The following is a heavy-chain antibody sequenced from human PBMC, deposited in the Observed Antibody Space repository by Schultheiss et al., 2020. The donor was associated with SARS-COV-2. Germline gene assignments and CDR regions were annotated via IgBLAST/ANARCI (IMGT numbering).Heavy chain of an antibody. D-gene: IGHD2-2*02. CDR3: AKEGGDIVGVPAAIPRKWLDWEAFDN. V-gene: IGHV3-23*01. CDR2: ISGSGGST. J-gene: IGHJ3*02. CDR1: GFTFSSYA. Sequence: GGSLRLSCAASGFTFSSYAMIWVRQAPGKGLEWVSAISGSGGSTYYADSVKGRFTISRDNSKNTLYLQMNSLRAEDTAVYYCAKEGGDIVGVPAAIPRKWLDWEAFDNWGQGTMVTVAS.